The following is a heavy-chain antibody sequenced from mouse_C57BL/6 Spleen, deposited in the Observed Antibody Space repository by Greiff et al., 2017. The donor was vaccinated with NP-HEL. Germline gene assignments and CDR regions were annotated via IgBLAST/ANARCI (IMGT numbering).Heavy chain of an antibody. D-gene: IGHD1-1*01. J-gene: IGHJ4*01. CDR1: GYTFTDYE. CDR2: IDPETGGT. CDR3: TSHPPYGSRGAMDY. V-gene: IGHV1-15*01. Sequence: QVQLQQSGAELVRPGASVTLSCKASGYTFTDYEMHWVKQTPVHGLEWIGAIDPETGGTAYNQKFKGKAILTADKSSSTAYMELRSLTSEDSAVYYCTSHPPYGSRGAMDYWGQGTSVTVSS.